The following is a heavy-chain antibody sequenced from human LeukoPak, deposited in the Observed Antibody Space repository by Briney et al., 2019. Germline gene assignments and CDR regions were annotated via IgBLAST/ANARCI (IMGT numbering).Heavy chain of an antibody. CDR3: TRENFDY. V-gene: IGHV3-23*01. Sequence: GGSLRLSCTASGFSFTDYAMSWVRRAPGKGLQWISAISGSGGSTFYAHSVQGRFTISRDNSKNTVFLQMNSLKTEDAAVYYCTRENFDYWGQGTLVTVSS. CDR1: GFSFTDYA. J-gene: IGHJ4*02. CDR2: ISGSGGST.